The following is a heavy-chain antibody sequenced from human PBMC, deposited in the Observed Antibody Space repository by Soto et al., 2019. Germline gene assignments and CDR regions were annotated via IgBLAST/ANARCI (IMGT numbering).Heavy chain of an antibody. CDR3: ARDLDSAEAFDI. J-gene: IGHJ3*02. Sequence: LRLSWAASGFTFCSYSMNWVRQAPGEGLEGVSSISSSSSYIYYADSVKGRFTISRDNAKNSLYLQMNSLRAEDTAVYYCARDLDSAEAFDIWGQGTMVTVSS. CDR2: ISSSSSYI. CDR1: GFTFCSYS. D-gene: IGHD3-22*01. V-gene: IGHV3-21*01.